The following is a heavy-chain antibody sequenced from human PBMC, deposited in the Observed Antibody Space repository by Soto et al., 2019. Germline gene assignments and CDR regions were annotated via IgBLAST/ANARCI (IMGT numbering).Heavy chain of an antibody. CDR1: GGTFSSYT. V-gene: IGHV1-69*02. Sequence: ASVKVSCKASGGTFSSYTISWVRQAPGQGLEWMGRIIPILGIANYAQKFQGRVTITADKSTSTAYMELSSLRSEDTAVYYCPRLKDKHVPAAPSHYYYYYMDVWGIGTTVTVSS. CDR2: IIPILGIA. J-gene: IGHJ6*03. D-gene: IGHD2-2*01. CDR3: PRLKDKHVPAAPSHYYYYYMDV.